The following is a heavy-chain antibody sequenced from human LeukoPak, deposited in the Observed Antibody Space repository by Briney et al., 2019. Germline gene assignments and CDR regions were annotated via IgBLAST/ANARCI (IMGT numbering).Heavy chain of an antibody. CDR1: GGSISSNSYY. Sequence: AETLSLTCTVSGGSISSNSYYWGWIRQPPGKGLEWIGSIYYSGSTYYKSSLKSRVTISVDTSKNQFSLKLSSVTAADTAVYYCARTRYYYNSRSYGAPYYFDYWGQGTLVTVSS. CDR2: IYYSGST. V-gene: IGHV4-39*01. CDR3: ARTRYYYNSRSYGAPYYFDY. J-gene: IGHJ4*02. D-gene: IGHD3-10*01.